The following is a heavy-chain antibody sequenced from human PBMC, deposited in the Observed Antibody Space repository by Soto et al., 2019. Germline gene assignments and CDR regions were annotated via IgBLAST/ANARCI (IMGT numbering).Heavy chain of an antibody. CDR1: GGTFNNYA. CDR2: IIPNFDTP. V-gene: IGHV1-69*01. J-gene: IGHJ6*02. Sequence: QVQLVQSGAEVKKPGSSVKVSCKTSGGTFNNYAISWVRQAPGQGLEWMGGIIPNFDTPNYAQKFQDRLTIIADESTSTVSMELRSLRSDDTAVYYCAVAMVREILIFESSGMHVWGQGTTVTVSS. D-gene: IGHD3-10*01. CDR3: AVAMVREILIFESSGMHV.